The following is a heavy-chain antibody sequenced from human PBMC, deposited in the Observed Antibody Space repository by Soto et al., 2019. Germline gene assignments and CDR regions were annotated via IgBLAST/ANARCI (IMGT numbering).Heavy chain of an antibody. Sequence: GGSLRLSCAASGFAFGNFAMAWVRQTPGKGLEWVSTLGGLDTNTYYADSVRGRFTIYRDNSKNTLYLQMSALRADDTALYYCARALYTSGPSPRFDYWGQGTLVTVSS. V-gene: IGHV3-23*01. CDR1: GFAFGNFA. CDR2: LGGLDTNT. J-gene: IGHJ4*02. D-gene: IGHD3-10*01. CDR3: ARALYTSGPSPRFDY.